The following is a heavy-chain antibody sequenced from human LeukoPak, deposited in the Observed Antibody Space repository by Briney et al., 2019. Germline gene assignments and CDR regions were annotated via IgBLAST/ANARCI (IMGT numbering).Heavy chain of an antibody. CDR2: ISAYNGNT. J-gene: IGHJ4*02. D-gene: IGHD3-10*01. Sequence: RASVKVSCKASGYTFTSYGISWLRQAPGQGFEWMGWISAYNGNTNYAQKLQGRVTMTTDTSTSTAYMELRSLRSDDTAVYYCARDQRDYYGSGSYYNDKNDYWGQGTLVTVSS. CDR1: GYTFTSYG. CDR3: ARDQRDYYGSGSYYNDKNDY. V-gene: IGHV1-18*01.